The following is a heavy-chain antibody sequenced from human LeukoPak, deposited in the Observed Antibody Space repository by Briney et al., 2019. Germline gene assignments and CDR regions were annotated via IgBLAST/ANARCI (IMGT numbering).Heavy chain of an antibody. CDR2: ISYDGSNK. CDR3: ARAPADLGFDY. J-gene: IGHJ4*02. CDR1: GFTFSSYA. V-gene: IGHV3-30-3*01. Sequence: GGSLRLSCAASGFTFSSYAMHWVRQAPGKGLEWVAVISYDGSNKYYADSVKGRFTISRDNSKNTLYLQMNSLRAEDTAVYYCARAPADLGFDYWGQGTLVTVSS.